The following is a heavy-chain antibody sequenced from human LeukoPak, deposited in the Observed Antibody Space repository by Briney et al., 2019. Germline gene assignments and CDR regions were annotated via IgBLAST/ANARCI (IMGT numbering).Heavy chain of an antibody. Sequence: AVKVSCKASAGTFSSYAICWVRQAPGQGLEWMGGLIPIFGTANYAQKFQGRVTITADESTSTRYMELSSLRSEDTAVYYCAIRHPAMSYFDYWGQGTLVTVSS. CDR3: AIRHPAMSYFDY. V-gene: IGHV1-69*13. CDR1: AGTFSSYA. CDR2: LIPIFGTA. D-gene: IGHD2-2*01. J-gene: IGHJ4*02.